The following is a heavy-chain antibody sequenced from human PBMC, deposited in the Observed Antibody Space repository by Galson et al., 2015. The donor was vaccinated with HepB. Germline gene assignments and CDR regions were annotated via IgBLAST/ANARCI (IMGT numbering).Heavy chain of an antibody. CDR3: ARGESDYYDSSGYDY. V-gene: IGHV4-30-2*01. J-gene: IGHJ4*02. CDR2: IYHSGST. CDR1: GGSISSGGYS. D-gene: IGHD3-22*01. Sequence: TLSLTCAVSGGSISSGGYSWSWIRQPPGKGLEWIGYIYHSGSTYYNPSLKSRVTISVDRSKNQFSLKLSSVTAADTAVYYCARGESDYYDSSGYDYWGQGTLVTVSS.